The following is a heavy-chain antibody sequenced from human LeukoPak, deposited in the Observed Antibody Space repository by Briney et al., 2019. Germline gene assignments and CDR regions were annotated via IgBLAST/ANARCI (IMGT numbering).Heavy chain of an antibody. V-gene: IGHV3-74*01. J-gene: IGHJ6*02. D-gene: IGHD3-9*01. CDR2: IDSDGSST. CDR1: GFTFSSYW. CDR3: AIPPLTGTGSSRPLAGVDA. Sequence: GGSLRLSCAASGFTFSSYWMHWVRQAPGKGLVWVSRIDSDGSSTSYADSVKGRFTISRDNAKNSLYLQMNSLRAEDTAVYYCAIPPLTGTGSSRPLAGVDAWGQGTTVTVSS.